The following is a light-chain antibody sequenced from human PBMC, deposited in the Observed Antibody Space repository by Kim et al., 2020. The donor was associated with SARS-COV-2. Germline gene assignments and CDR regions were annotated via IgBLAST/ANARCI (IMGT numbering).Light chain of an antibody. CDR2: DVS. Sequence: QSALTQPASVSGSPGQSITISCTGTSSDVGGYNYVSWYQQHPGKAPKLMIYDVSKRPSGVSNRFSGSKSGNTASLTISGLQAEDEADYYCSSYTSSSTFERVFGGGTKLTVL. CDR3: SSYTSSSTFERV. V-gene: IGLV2-14*01. CDR1: SSDVGGYNY. J-gene: IGLJ3*02.